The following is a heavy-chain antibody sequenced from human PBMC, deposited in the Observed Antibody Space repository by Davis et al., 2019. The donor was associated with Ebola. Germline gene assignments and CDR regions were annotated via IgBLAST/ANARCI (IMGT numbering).Heavy chain of an antibody. D-gene: IGHD6-13*01. J-gene: IGHJ4*02. CDR2: IIPIFGTA. V-gene: IGHV1-69*13. CDR1: GYTFTSYG. CDR3: ARGPTAAGTFDY. Sequence: SVKVSCKASGYTFTSYGISWVRQAPGQGLEWMGGIIPIFGTANYAQKFQGRVTITADESTSTAYMELSSLRSEDTAVYYCARGPTAAGTFDYWGQGTLVTVSS.